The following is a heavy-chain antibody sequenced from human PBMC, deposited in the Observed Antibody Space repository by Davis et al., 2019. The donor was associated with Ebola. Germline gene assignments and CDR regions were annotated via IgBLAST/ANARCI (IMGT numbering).Heavy chain of an antibody. Sequence: MPSETLSLTCTVSGGSISSYYWSWIRQSPGKLLEWIGYIHYSGRTNYNPSLKRRVTISVDTSKNQFSLKLRSVTDADTAVYYCARHECGGDCYHDVFDIWGQGTMATVSS. D-gene: IGHD2-21*02. CDR1: GGSISSYY. CDR2: IHYSGRT. J-gene: IGHJ3*02. CDR3: ARHECGGDCYHDVFDI. V-gene: IGHV4-59*08.